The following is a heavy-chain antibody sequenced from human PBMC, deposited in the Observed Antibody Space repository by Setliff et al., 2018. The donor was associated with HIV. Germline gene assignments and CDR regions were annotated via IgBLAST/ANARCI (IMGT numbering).Heavy chain of an antibody. Sequence: PGASLKITCKGSGYSFTSYWIGWVRQLPGKCLAWMGIIYPGDSDPRYSPSFQGQVTSSADKSISTAYRQWSSLKASDTAMYYCARHYPGNYAYYYMDVWGKGTTVTVAS. V-gene: IGHV5-51*01. CDR1: GYSFTSYW. CDR3: ARHYPGNYAYYYMDV. D-gene: IGHD1-7*01. CDR2: IYPGDSDP. J-gene: IGHJ6*03.